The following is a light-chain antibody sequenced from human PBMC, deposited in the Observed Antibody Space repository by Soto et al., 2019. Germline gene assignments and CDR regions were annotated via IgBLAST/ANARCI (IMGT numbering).Light chain of an antibody. V-gene: IGLV2-11*01. CDR1: SNDIGGYNY. CDR2: DVI. CDR3: CSYAGSYTLV. J-gene: IGLJ2*01. Sequence: QSALTQPRSVSGSPGQSVTISCTGTSNDIGGYNYVSWYQQHPGKAPKLMIYDVIKRPSGVPDRFSGSKSGSTASLTISGLQSEDEADYYCCSYAGSYTLVFGGGTKITVL.